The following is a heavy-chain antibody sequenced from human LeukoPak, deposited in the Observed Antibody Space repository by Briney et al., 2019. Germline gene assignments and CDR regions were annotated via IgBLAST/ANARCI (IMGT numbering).Heavy chain of an antibody. J-gene: IGHJ4*02. CDR1: GFTFSSYA. CDR2: ISSNGGST. D-gene: IGHD5-18*01. Sequence: GGSLRLSCSASGFTFSSYAMHWVRQAPGKGLEYVSAISSNGGSTYYADSVKGRFTISRDNSKNTQYLQMSSLRAEDTAVYYCVKGGYSYGYPFDYWGQGTLVTVSS. CDR3: VKGGYSYGYPFDY. V-gene: IGHV3-64D*09.